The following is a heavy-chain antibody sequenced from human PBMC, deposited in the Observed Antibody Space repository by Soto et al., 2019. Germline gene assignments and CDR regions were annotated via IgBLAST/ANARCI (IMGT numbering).Heavy chain of an antibody. Sequence: PGGSLRLSCAASGFTFSSYAMSWVRQAPGKGLEWASAISGSGGSTYYADSVKGRFTISRDNSKNTLYLQMNSLRAEDTAVYYCAKAYDILTGYDYWGQGTLVTVSS. J-gene: IGHJ4*02. V-gene: IGHV3-23*01. D-gene: IGHD3-9*01. CDR1: GFTFSSYA. CDR2: ISGSGGST. CDR3: AKAYDILTGYDY.